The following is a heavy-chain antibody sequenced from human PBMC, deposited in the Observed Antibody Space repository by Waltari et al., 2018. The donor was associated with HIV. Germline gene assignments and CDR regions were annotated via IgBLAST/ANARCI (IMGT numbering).Heavy chain of an antibody. CDR2: ILSNDEK. V-gene: IGHV2-26*01. CDR1: GFSLSNVRVG. Sequence: QVTLQESGPVLVKPAETLTLTCTVSGFSLSNVRVGVSWIRQPPGKALEWLAHILSNDEKSYRPSLKSRLAVSKDTSKSQVVLSLTNLDPEDTATYYCARILNPSQPYFDYWGPGTQVTVSS. J-gene: IGHJ4*02. CDR3: ARILNPSQPYFDY.